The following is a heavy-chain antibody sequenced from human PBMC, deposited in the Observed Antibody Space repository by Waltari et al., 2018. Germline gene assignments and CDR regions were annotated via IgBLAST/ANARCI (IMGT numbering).Heavy chain of an antibody. D-gene: IGHD3-22*01. Sequence: QVQLVQSGAEVKKPGSSVKVSCKASGGTFSSYAVSWVRQAPGQGLAWMGGIIPILGTANNAHKSQGRVTITTDESTSTAYMELSSLRSEDTAVEYCATPEGLYDSSGYYLDYWGQGTLVTVSS. CDR2: IIPILGTA. J-gene: IGHJ4*02. CDR3: ATPEGLYDSSGYYLDY. CDR1: GGTFSSYA. V-gene: IGHV1-69*05.